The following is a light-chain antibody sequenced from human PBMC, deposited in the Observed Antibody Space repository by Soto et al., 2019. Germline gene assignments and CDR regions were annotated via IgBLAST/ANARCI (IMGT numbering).Light chain of an antibody. Sequence: EILMTQSPATLSVVPGERATLSCRASQTVSSNLAWYQQKPGQAPRLLTYGASTRATGIPARFSGSGSGTEFTLTISSLQPEDFAVYFCHQDFNLPWTFGQGTKVDIK. CDR1: QTVSSN. V-gene: IGKV3-15*01. J-gene: IGKJ1*01. CDR3: HQDFNLPWT. CDR2: GAS.